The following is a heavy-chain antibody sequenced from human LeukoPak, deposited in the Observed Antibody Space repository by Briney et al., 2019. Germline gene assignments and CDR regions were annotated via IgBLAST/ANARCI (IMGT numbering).Heavy chain of an antibody. Sequence: ASVKVSCKASGYTFTGYYMHWVRQAPGQGLEWMGRINPNSGGTNYAQKFQGRVTMTRDTSISTAYMELSRLRSDDTAVYYCARDGAGGGSNYPDYWGQGTLVTVSS. CDR2: INPNSGGT. CDR1: GYTFTGYY. V-gene: IGHV1-2*06. D-gene: IGHD4-11*01. CDR3: ARDGAGGGSNYPDY. J-gene: IGHJ4*02.